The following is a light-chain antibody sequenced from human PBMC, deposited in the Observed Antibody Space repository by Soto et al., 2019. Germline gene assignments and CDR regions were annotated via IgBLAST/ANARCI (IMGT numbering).Light chain of an antibody. J-gene: IGLJ1*01. V-gene: IGLV1-44*01. CDR3: ATWDDSRTGV. Sequence: QSVLTQPPSASGTPGQRITISCSGTTSNIGSHTVNWYQQVPGTAPKLLINTNNQRPSGVPDRFPGSKSGASASLAINGLQSEDEATYYCATWDDSRTGVFGTGTKVTVL. CDR2: TNN. CDR1: TSNIGSHT.